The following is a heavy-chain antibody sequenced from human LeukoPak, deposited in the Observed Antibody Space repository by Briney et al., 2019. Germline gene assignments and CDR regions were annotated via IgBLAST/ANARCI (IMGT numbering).Heavy chain of an antibody. V-gene: IGHV3-23*01. CDR1: GFTFSSYA. J-gene: IGHJ4*02. CDR3: AKDLGGYSYGPFDY. CDR2: ISGSGGST. D-gene: IGHD5-18*01. Sequence: TGGSLRLSCAASGFTFSSYAMSWVRQAPGKGLEWVSAISGSGGSTYYADSVKGRFTISRDNSKNTLYLQMNSLRAEDTAVYYCAKDLGGYSYGPFDYWGQGTLVTVSS.